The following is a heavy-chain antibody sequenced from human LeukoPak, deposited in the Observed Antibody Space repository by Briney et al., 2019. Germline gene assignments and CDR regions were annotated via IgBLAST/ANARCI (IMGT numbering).Heavy chain of an antibody. CDR1: GYTFTSYD. CDR3: ANSDCYYYGMDV. J-gene: IGHJ6*02. CDR2: MNPNSGNT. Sequence: ASVKVSCKASGYTFTSYDINWVRQATGQGLEWMGWMNPNSGNTGYAQKFQGRVTMTRNTSISTAYMELSSLRSEDTAVYYCANSDCYYYGMDVWGQGTTVTVSS. V-gene: IGHV1-8*01. D-gene: IGHD1-26*01.